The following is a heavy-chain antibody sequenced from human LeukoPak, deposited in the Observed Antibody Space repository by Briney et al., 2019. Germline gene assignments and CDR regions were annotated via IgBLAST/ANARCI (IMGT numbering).Heavy chain of an antibody. CDR2: IYTSGST. CDR3: ARLVGYCSGGSCARGAFDI. J-gene: IGHJ3*02. D-gene: IGHD2-15*01. CDR1: GGSISSGSYY. V-gene: IGHV4-61*02. Sequence: PSETLSLTCTVSGGSISSGSYYWSWIRQPAGKGLEWIERIYTSGSTNYNPSLKSRVTISVDTSKNQFSLKLSSVTAADTAVYYCARLVGYCSGGSCARGAFDIWGQGTMVTVSS.